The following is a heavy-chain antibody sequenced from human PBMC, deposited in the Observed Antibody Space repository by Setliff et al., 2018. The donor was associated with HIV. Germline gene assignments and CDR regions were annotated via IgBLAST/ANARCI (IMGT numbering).Heavy chain of an antibody. J-gene: IGHJ4*02. Sequence: SSETLSLTCTVSGGSISSSSYYWGWARQPPGKGLEWIGSMYYSGSTYYTPSLKSRITISLDTSKNQFSLRMRSVTAADTAVYYCARVFVDTAVLRVLEYYFDSWGRRTLVTVSS. CDR1: GGSISSSSYY. V-gene: IGHV4-39*07. CDR2: MYYSGST. CDR3: ARVFVDTAVLRVLEYYFDS. D-gene: IGHD5-18*01.